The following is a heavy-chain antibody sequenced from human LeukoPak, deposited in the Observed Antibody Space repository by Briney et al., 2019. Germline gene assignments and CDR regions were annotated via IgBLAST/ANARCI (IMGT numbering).Heavy chain of an antibody. V-gene: IGHV1-18*01. CDR1: GYTFTSYV. J-gene: IGHJ4*02. D-gene: IGHD3-3*01. CDR3: ARDTNYDFWSGYYPPYYFDY. CDR2: ISAYNGNT. Sequence: ASVKVSCKASGYTFTSYVISWVRQAPGQGLEWMGWISAYNGNTNYAQKLQGRVTMTTDTSTSTAYMELRSLRSDDTAVYYCARDTNYDFWSGYYPPYYFDYWGQGTLVTVSS.